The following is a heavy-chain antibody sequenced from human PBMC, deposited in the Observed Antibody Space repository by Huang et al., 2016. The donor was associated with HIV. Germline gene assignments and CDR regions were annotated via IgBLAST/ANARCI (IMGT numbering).Heavy chain of an antibody. CDR1: GYSFAKYW. V-gene: IGHV5-51*01. CDR3: ARLDTARNYYYYGLDV. CDR2: IYPDDSDT. D-gene: IGHD5-18*01. Sequence: EEQLVQSGAEVKKPGESLKISCEGSGYSFAKYWIGWVGQMPGKGQEWMVIIYPDDSDTRYSPSFQGQVSISADKSISTAYLQWSSLKASDTAMYYCARLDTARNYYYYGLDVWGQGTSVIVSS. J-gene: IGHJ6*02.